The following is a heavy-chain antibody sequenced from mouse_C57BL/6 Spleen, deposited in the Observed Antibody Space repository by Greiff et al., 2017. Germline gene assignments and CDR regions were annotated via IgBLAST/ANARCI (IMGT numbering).Heavy chain of an antibody. CDR3: AIWQLRLVGPMDY. CDR1: GYTFTSYW. D-gene: IGHD3-2*02. Sequence: QVQLQQPGAELVMPGASVKLSCKASGYTFTSYWMHWVKQRPGQGLEWIGEIDPSDSYTNYNQKFKGKSTLTVDKSSSTAYMQLSSLTSEDSAVYYCAIWQLRLVGPMDYWGQGTSVTVSS. J-gene: IGHJ4*01. CDR2: IDPSDSYT. V-gene: IGHV1-69*01.